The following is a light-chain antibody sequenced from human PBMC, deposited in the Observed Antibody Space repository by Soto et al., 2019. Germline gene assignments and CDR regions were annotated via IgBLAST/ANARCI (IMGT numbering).Light chain of an antibody. V-gene: IGKV1-5*03. CDR2: RAS. CDR3: QQYSSYPWA. J-gene: IGKJ1*01. CDR1: QSTSSW. Sequence: DLQMTQSPSTLPAYEAASLTVPGRASQSTSSWLAWYQQKPGKAPKLLIYRASRLESGIPARFSGSGSGTEFTLTISSLEPDDFATYYCQQYSSYPWAFGQGTKVDI.